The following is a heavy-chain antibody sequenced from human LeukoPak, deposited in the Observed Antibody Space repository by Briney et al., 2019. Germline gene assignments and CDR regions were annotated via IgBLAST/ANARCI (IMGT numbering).Heavy chain of an antibody. V-gene: IGHV5-51*01. CDR1: GYSFTSYW. CDR2: IYPGNSDT. Sequence: GESLKISCKGSGYSFTSYWIGWVRQMPGKGLEWMGIIYPGNSDTRYSPAFEGQVTISADKSISTAYLQWRSLEASDTAISYCARQALGSADMDVWGQGTTGSVSS. CDR3: ARQALGSADMDV. J-gene: IGHJ6*02. D-gene: IGHD2-15*01.